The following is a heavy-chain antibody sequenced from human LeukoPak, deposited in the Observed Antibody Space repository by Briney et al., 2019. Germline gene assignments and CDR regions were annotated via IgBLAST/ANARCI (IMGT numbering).Heavy chain of an antibody. CDR1: GFTFSSYA. CDR3: AKKFGSSSWYVGFDY. V-gene: IGHV3-23*01. Sequence: PGGSLRLSCAASGFTFSSYAMSWVRQAPGKGLEWVAVVGGSGSVTYYTDSVKGRFTISRDNAKNTLYLQMNSLRAEDTAVYYCAKKFGSSSWYVGFDYWGQGTLVTVSS. D-gene: IGHD6-19*01. J-gene: IGHJ4*02. CDR2: VGGSGSVT.